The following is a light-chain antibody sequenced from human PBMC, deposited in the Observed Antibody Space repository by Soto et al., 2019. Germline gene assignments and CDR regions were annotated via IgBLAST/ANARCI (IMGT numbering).Light chain of an antibody. CDR2: AAS. CDR1: QSFNSNY. CDR3: QQYESPPLS. V-gene: IGKV3-20*01. J-gene: IGKJ4*01. Sequence: EIVLTQSPGTLSLSPGERATFSCRASQSFNSNYLVWFQQKPGQAPRLLIYAASIRATGIPDRFIGSASGTDFTLTIRRLEPEDFAVYYCQQYESPPLSFGGGTKVEIK.